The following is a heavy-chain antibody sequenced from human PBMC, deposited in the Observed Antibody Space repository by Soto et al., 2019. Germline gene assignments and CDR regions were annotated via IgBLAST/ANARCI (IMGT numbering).Heavy chain of an antibody. Sequence: QVQLQESGPGLVKPSETLSLTCTVSGGSISSYYWSWIRQPPGKGLEWIGYIYYSGSTNYNPSLKSRVTISVDTSKNQFSLKLSSVTAADTAVYYCARRITIFPGENWFDPWGQGTLVTVSS. CDR3: ARRITIFPGENWFDP. J-gene: IGHJ5*02. CDR2: IYYSGST. V-gene: IGHV4-59*08. CDR1: GGSISSYY. D-gene: IGHD3-3*01.